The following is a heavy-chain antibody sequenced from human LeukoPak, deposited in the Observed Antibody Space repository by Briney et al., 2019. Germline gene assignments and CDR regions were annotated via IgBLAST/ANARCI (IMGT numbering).Heavy chain of an antibody. CDR3: AKGIAAAGIPDFDY. Sequence: PGGSLRLSCAASGFAFSSYAMSWVRQAPGKGLEWVSAISGSGGSTYYADSVKGRFTISRDNSKNTLYLQMNSLRAEDTAVYYCAKGIAAAGIPDFDYWGQGTLVTVSS. D-gene: IGHD6-13*01. CDR1: GFAFSSYA. CDR2: ISGSGGST. J-gene: IGHJ4*02. V-gene: IGHV3-23*01.